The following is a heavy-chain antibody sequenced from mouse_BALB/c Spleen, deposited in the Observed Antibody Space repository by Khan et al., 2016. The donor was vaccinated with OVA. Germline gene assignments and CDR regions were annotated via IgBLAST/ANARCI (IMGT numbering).Heavy chain of an antibody. Sequence: VQLQQSGAVLVKPGASVDLSCTAPGFNIKDTYIHWVKQRPEQGLEWIGRIAPANGNTKYDPKFQGKATITAGTSSNTSYLRLSSLTSEDTAVYCCALPSYDPRDFDVWGAGTTVTVSS. CDR2: IAPANGNT. D-gene: IGHD2-10*02. CDR1: GFNIKDTY. J-gene: IGHJ1*01. V-gene: IGHV14-3*02. CDR3: ALPSYDPRDFDV.